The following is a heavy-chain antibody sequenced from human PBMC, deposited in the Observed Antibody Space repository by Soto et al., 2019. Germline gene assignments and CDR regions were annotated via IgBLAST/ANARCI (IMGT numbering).Heavy chain of an antibody. CDR3: ARGRWTQTTADYYLGY. V-gene: IGHV1-3*01. D-gene: IGHD1-1*01. CDR1: GYTFTSYA. CDR2: INAGNGKT. J-gene: IGHJ4*02. Sequence: ASVKVSCKASGYTFTSYAMHWVRQAPGQRLEWMGWINAGNGKTKYSQKFQDRVTITRDTSASTAYMELSSLRSEDTAVHYCARGRWTQTTADYYLGYWGQGTLVTVSS.